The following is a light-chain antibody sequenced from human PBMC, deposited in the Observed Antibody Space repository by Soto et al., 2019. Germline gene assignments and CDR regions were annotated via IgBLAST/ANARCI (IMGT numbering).Light chain of an antibody. J-gene: IGKJ1*01. CDR1: QSVSSN. V-gene: IGKV3-15*01. Sequence: IVMPQSPATLSVSPGERATLSCRASQSVSSNLARYQQKPGQSPRLLIYGASTRATGIPARFSGSGSGTEFTLTISSLQSEDFAVYYCQQYNNWPRTFGQGIKVDIK. CDR3: QQYNNWPRT. CDR2: GAS.